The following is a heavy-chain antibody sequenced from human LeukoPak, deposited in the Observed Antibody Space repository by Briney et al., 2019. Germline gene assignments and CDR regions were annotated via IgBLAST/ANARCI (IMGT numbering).Heavy chain of an antibody. CDR3: ARDRADYDFWSGYYYYGMDV. CDR2: IWFDGSQK. J-gene: IGHJ6*02. V-gene: IGHV3-33*08. CDR1: GFTFSSYA. D-gene: IGHD3-3*01. Sequence: PGGSLRLSCAASGFTFSSYAMHWVRQAPGKGLEWVAVIWFDGSQKYYADSVKGRFTISRDNSKNTLYLQMNSLRAEDTAVYYCARDRADYDFWSGYYYYGMDVWGQGTTVTVSS.